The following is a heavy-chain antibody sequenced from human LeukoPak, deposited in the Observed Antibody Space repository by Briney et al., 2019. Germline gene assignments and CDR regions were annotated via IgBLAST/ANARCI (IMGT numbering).Heavy chain of an antibody. CDR2: IYSGGST. Sequence: GGSLRLSCAASGFTVSSNYMSWVRQAPGKGLERVSVIYSGGSTYYADSVKGRFTISRDNSKNTLYLQMNSLRAEDTAVYYCAREDGMIRNFDYWGQGTLVTVSS. J-gene: IGHJ4*02. D-gene: IGHD3-22*01. V-gene: IGHV3-53*01. CDR3: AREDGMIRNFDY. CDR1: GFTVSSNY.